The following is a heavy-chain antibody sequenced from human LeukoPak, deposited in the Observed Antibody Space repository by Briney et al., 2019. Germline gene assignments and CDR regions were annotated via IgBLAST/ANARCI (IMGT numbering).Heavy chain of an antibody. D-gene: IGHD1-26*01. Sequence: GGSLRLSCAASGFTFSNYCMSWVRQAPGKGLEWVGNVNEDGSVKYYVDSMKGRFTISRDNAKNSLNLQMNSLRAEDTAVYYCARDLGASQHLSWFGPWGQGTLVTVSS. J-gene: IGHJ5*02. CDR2: VNEDGSVK. CDR3: ARDLGASQHLSWFGP. CDR1: GFTFSNYC. V-gene: IGHV3-7*05.